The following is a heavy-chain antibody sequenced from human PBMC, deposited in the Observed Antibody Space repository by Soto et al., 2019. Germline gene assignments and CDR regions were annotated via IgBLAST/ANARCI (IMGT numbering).Heavy chain of an antibody. CDR1: GFTFDDYT. Sequence: GGSLRLSCAASGFTFDDYTMHWVRQAPGKGLEWVSLISWDGGSTYYADSVKGRFTISRDNSKNSLYLQMNSLRTEDTALYYCAKDITDGYYYYGMDVWGQGTTVTVSS. CDR2: ISWDGGST. J-gene: IGHJ6*02. V-gene: IGHV3-43*01. CDR3: AKDITDGYYYYGMDV.